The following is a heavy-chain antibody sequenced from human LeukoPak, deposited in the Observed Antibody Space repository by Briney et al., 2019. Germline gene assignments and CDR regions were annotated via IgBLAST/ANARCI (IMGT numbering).Heavy chain of an antibody. J-gene: IGHJ5*02. Sequence: ASVKVSCKASGYTFTGYYMHWVRQAPGQGLEWMGWINPNSRGTNYAQKFQGRVTMTRDTSISTAYMELRRLRSDDTAVYYCARGALTFGGVIAHNWFDPWGQGTLVTVSS. CDR2: INPNSRGT. D-gene: IGHD3-16*02. CDR1: GYTFTGYY. CDR3: ARGALTFGGVIAHNWFDP. V-gene: IGHV1-2*02.